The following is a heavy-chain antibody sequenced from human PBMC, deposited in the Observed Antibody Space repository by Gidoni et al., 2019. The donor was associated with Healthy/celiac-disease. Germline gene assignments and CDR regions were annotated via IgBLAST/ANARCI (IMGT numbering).Heavy chain of an antibody. CDR1: GFTFSSYA. J-gene: IGHJ3*02. CDR2: IIGSGGST. CDR3: GKGGFRAFDI. V-gene: IGHV3-23*01. Sequence: EVQRLESGGGLVQPGGSLRLSCAASGFTFSSYAMSWVRQAPGKGLEWVSAIIGSGGSTYYADSVKRRFTISRDNSKNTLYLQMNSLSAEDTAVYYCGKGGFRAFDIWGQGTMVTVSS.